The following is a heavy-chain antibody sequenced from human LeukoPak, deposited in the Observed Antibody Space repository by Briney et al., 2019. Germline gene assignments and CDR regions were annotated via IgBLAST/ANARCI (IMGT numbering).Heavy chain of an antibody. CDR1: GGSFSVYY. J-gene: IGHJ5*02. Sequence: SETLSLTCAVHGGSFSVYYWSWIRQPPGKGLERIGEINHSGSINYNPSLKCRVTLSVDTSKNQFSFKLSSVTAADTAVYYCAGQIVRVTLPWGQETRVSVST. CDR2: INHSGSI. V-gene: IGHV4-34*01. D-gene: IGHD1-26*01. CDR3: AGQIVRVTLP.